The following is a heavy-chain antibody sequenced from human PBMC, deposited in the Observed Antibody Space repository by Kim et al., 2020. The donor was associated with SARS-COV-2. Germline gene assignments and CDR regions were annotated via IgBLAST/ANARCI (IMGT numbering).Heavy chain of an antibody. CDR1: GFTFGDYA. D-gene: IGHD2-21*02. Sequence: GGSLRLSCQGSGFTFGDYAINWVRQAPGKGLEWVGFVRTKPKGETTDYAASVKGRFTISRDDSKNITFLQMDSLTADDTAVYYCGRDRGVTATYRGQGTLVTVSS. J-gene: IGHJ4*02. CDR2: VRTKPKGETT. V-gene: IGHV3-49*04. CDR3: GRDRGVTATY.